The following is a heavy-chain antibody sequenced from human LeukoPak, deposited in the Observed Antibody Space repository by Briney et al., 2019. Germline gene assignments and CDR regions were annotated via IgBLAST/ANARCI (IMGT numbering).Heavy chain of an antibody. Sequence: SETLSLTCAVSGASISSGGYSWSWIRQPPGKGLEWIGYFYHSGSTYYNPSLKSRVTISVDMSKNQFSLKLTSVTAADTAVYCCARAMTGGSGDSWFAPWGQGTLVTVSS. CDR2: FYHSGST. V-gene: IGHV4-30-2*01. CDR1: GASISSGGYS. D-gene: IGHD3-10*01. CDR3: ARAMTGGSGDSWFAP. J-gene: IGHJ5*02.